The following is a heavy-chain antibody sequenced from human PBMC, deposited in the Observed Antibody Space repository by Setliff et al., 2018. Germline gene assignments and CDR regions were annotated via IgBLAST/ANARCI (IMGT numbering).Heavy chain of an antibody. Sequence: ASVKVSCKASGHTFTSYFMQWVRQAPGQGLEWMGMINPSGGYTIYAQKFQGRVTMTRDTSTSTVYLELSSLRSEDTAVYYCARGLIVLPGPSGDMGYFDYWGQGTLVAVSS. CDR2: INPSGGYT. CDR3: ARGLIVLPGPSGDMGYFDY. V-gene: IGHV1-46*01. CDR1: GHTFTSYF. D-gene: IGHD2-8*01. J-gene: IGHJ4*02.